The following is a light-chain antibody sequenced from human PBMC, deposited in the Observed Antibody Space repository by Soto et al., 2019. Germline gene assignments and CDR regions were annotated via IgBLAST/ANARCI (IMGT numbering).Light chain of an antibody. V-gene: IGKV3-15*01. CDR1: QSVYSN. CDR2: GAS. CDR3: QQYNSWPLT. J-gene: IGKJ4*01. Sequence: EIVMTQSPATLSVYPGERATLSCRASQSVYSNLAWYQQKPGQAPRLLIYGASTRATGIPARFSGSGSGTEFTLTISSLQSEDFAVYYCQQYNSWPLTFGGGTKVEIK.